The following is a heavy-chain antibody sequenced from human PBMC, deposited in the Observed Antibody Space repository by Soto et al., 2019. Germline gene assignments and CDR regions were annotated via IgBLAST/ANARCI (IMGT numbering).Heavy chain of an antibody. CDR2: INAGNGNT. CDR3: ARGGYCSGGSCYSVGYYGMDV. J-gene: IGHJ6*02. D-gene: IGHD2-15*01. CDR1: GYTFTSYA. Sequence: ASVKVSCKASGYTFTSYAMHWVRQAPGQRLEWMGWINAGNGNTKYSQKFQGRVTITRDTSASTAYMELSSLRSEDTAVYHCARGGYCSGGSCYSVGYYGMDVWGQGTTVTVSS. V-gene: IGHV1-3*01.